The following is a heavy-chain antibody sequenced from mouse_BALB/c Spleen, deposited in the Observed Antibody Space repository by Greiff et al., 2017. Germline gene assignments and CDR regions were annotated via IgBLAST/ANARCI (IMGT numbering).Heavy chain of an antibody. CDR3: TTYDNHRFAY. D-gene: IGHD2-1*01. V-gene: IGHV1S22*01. CDR2: IYPGSGST. Sequence: LQQPGSELVRPGASVKLSCKASGYTFTSYWMHWVKQRHGQGLEWIGNIYPGSGSTNYDEKFKSKGTLTVDTSSSTAYMHLSSLTSEDSAVYYCTTYDNHRFAYWGQGTLVTVSA. J-gene: IGHJ3*01. CDR1: GYTFTSYW.